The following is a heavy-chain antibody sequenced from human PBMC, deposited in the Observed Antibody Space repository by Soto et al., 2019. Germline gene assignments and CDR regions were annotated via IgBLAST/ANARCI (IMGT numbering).Heavy chain of an antibody. Sequence: ASVKVSCKVSGYPLTELSMLWGRQAPGKGLEWMGGFDPEDGETIYAQKFQGRVTMTEDTSTDTAYMELSSLRSEDTAVYYCATVFNWNYVNCYYGMDVWGQGTTVTVSS. V-gene: IGHV1-24*01. CDR2: FDPEDGET. J-gene: IGHJ6*02. CDR1: GYPLTELS. CDR3: ATVFNWNYVNCYYGMDV. D-gene: IGHD1-7*01.